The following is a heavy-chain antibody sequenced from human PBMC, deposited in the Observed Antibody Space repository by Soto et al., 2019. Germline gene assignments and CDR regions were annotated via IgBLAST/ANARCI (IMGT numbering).Heavy chain of an antibody. CDR3: AKRVSGGNYYFDY. V-gene: IGHV3-23*01. CDR2: ISPSSGGT. J-gene: IGHJ4*02. Sequence: EVQLLESGGGLVQPGGSLRLSCAASGFPFSTYAMSWVRQAPGKGLEWVSTISPSSGGTYYADSVKGRFSISSDNDKNTLYLQMNSMRAEDAAVYYCAKRVSGGNYYFDYWGQGTLVTVSS. D-gene: IGHD2-15*01. CDR1: GFPFSTYA.